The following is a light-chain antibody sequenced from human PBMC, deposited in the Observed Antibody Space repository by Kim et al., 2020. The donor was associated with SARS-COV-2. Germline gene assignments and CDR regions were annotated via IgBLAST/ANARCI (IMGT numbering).Light chain of an antibody. V-gene: IGKV3-20*01. CDR3: HQYGSSPST. CDR1: RSVTSNY. CDR2: IAY. J-gene: IGKJ5*01. Sequence: LPGERATLSCRPSRSVTSNYLAWYQQKPGQAPRLLIYIAYTRATGIPDRFSGSGSGTEFTLTISRLEPEDFAVYYCHQYGSSPSTFGQGTRLEIK.